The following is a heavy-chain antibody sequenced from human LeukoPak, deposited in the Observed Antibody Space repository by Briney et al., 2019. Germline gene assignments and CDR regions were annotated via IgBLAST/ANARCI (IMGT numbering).Heavy chain of an antibody. V-gene: IGHV1-69*13. D-gene: IGHD6-19*01. CDR3: ARGLRIAVAGPLY. CDR1: GGTFSSYA. CDR2: IIPIFGTA. Sequence: SVKVSCKASGGTFSSYAISWVRQAPGQGLEWMGGIIPIFGTANYAQKFQGRVTITADESTCTAYMELSSLRSEDTAVYYCARGLRIAVAGPLYWGQGTLVTVSS. J-gene: IGHJ4*02.